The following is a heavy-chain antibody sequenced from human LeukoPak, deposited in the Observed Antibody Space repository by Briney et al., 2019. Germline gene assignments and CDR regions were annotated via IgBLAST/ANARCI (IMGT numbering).Heavy chain of an antibody. V-gene: IGHV1-18*01. CDR3: ARDGYQLTHRSYYYYYMDV. Sequence: GASVKVSCKASGYTFTSYGISWVRQAPGQGLEWMGWISAYNGNTNYAQKLQGRVTMTTDTSTSTAYMELRSLRSDDTAVYYCARDGYQLTHRSYYYYYMDVWGKGTTVTVSS. D-gene: IGHD2-2*01. CDR1: GYTFTSYG. J-gene: IGHJ6*03. CDR2: ISAYNGNT.